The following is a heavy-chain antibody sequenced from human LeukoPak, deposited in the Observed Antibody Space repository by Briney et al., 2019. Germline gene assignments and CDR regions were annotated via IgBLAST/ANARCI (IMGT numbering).Heavy chain of an antibody. CDR1: GYSFSNYW. CDR2: IYPGDSDT. CDR3: ARRGSSSEWFDP. Sequence: GESLKISCKGSGYSFSNYWIACVRQMPGKGLEWMGIIYPGDSDTRYNPSFRGQVIISADKSISTAYLQWSSLKASDTAIYYCARRGSSSEWFDPWGQGTLVTVSS. V-gene: IGHV5-51*01. D-gene: IGHD1-26*01. J-gene: IGHJ5*02.